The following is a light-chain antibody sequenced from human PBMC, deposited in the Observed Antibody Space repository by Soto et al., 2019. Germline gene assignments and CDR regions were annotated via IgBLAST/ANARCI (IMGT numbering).Light chain of an antibody. CDR3: QQYGSSPWT. Sequence: DIVLTQSPGSLSLSPGERATLSCRASQSVRSSSLVWYQQKSGQAPRLLIYGASARATGVPDRFSGSGSGTDFTLTISRLEPEDFAVYYCQQYGSSPWTFGQGTKVEIK. J-gene: IGKJ1*01. CDR2: GAS. V-gene: IGKV3-20*01. CDR1: QSVRSSS.